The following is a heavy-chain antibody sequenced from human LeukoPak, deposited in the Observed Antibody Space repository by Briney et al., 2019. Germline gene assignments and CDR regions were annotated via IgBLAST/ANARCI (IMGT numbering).Heavy chain of an antibody. CDR2: INPDTGDT. Sequence: GASVKDSCKASGYTFTMYYMHWVRQAPGQGLEWMGRINPDTGDTDYAQKFQGRVTMTRDTSISTAYMELSSLRSDDTAMYYCGRVSYGDYATHFDYWGQGTLVTVSS. CDR1: GYTFTMYY. D-gene: IGHD4-17*01. V-gene: IGHV1-2*06. J-gene: IGHJ4*02. CDR3: GRVSYGDYATHFDY.